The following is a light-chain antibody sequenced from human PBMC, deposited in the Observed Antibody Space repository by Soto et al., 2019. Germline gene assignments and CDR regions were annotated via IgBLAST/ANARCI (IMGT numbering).Light chain of an antibody. Sequence: EIVLTQSPATLSLFPGERATLSCRASQSVSTYLAWYQHKPGQPPRLLIYGASNRATGIPARFSGSGSGTDFTLTISSLEPEDSAVYYCQQRSVSLTFGGGTKVEIK. V-gene: IGKV3-11*01. J-gene: IGKJ4*01. CDR1: QSVSTY. CDR3: QQRSVSLT. CDR2: GAS.